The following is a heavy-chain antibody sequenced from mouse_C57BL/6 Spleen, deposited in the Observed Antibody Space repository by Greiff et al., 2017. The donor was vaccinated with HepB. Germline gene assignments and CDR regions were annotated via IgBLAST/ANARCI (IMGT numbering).Heavy chain of an antibody. CDR1: GYSFTGYY. V-gene: IGHV1-42*01. J-gene: IGHJ2*01. CDR3: ARLSYYSTLDY. CDR2: INPSTGGT. D-gene: IGHD2-5*01. Sequence: VQLQQSGPELVKPGASVKISCKASGYSFTGYYMNWVKQSPEKSLEWIGEINPSTGGTTYNQKFKAKATLTVDKSSSTDYMQLKSLTSEDSAVYYCARLSYYSTLDYWGKGTTLTVSS.